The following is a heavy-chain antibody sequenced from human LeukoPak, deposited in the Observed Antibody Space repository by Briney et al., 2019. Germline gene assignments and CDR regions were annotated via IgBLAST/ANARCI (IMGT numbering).Heavy chain of an antibody. CDR3: TIDGDYYDSSTNFDY. CDR2: IKSKTDGGTT. V-gene: IGHV3-15*07. CDR1: GLTFSNAW. J-gene: IGHJ4*02. Sequence: PGGSLRLSCAASGLTFSNAWMNWVRQAPGKGLEWVSRIKSKTDGGTTDYAAPVKGRFTISRDDSKNTLYLQMNSLKTEDTAVYYCTIDGDYYDSSTNFDYWGQGTLVTVSS. D-gene: IGHD3-22*01.